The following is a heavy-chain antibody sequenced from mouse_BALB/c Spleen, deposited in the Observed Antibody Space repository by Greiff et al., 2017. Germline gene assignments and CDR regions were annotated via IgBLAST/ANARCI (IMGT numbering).Heavy chain of an antibody. Sequence: EVKVVESGGDLVKPGGSLKLSCAASGFTFSSYGMSWVRQTPDKRLEWVATISSGGSYTYYPDSVKGRFTISRDNAKNTLYLQMSSLKSEDTAMYYCARELLWLGGLYFDYWGQGTTLTVSS. CDR1: GFTFSSYG. V-gene: IGHV5-6*01. J-gene: IGHJ2*01. D-gene: IGHD2-2*01. CDR2: ISSGGSYT. CDR3: ARELLWLGGLYFDY.